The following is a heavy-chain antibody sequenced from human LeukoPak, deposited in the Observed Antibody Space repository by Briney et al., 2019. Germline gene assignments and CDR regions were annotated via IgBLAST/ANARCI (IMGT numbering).Heavy chain of an antibody. J-gene: IGHJ4*02. Sequence: SETLSLTCTVSGYSISSGYYWGWIRQPPGKGLEWLGSIYHSGTTYYNPSLKSRVTISVDTSKNQFSLKLSSVTAADTAVYYCARVSTVILFYFDYWGQGTLVTVSS. V-gene: IGHV4-38-2*02. CDR3: ARVSTVILFYFDY. CDR2: IYHSGTT. D-gene: IGHD4-17*01. CDR1: GYSISSGYY.